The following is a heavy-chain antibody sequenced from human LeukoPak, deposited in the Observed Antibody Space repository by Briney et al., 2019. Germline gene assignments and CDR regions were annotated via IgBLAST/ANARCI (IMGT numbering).Heavy chain of an antibody. CDR1: GFTVSSNY. CDR3: ARVLYGDPDY. CDR2: IYSGGST. D-gene: IGHD4-17*01. J-gene: IGHJ4*02. V-gene: IGHV3-66*02. Sequence: GGSLRLSCAASGFTVSSNYMSWVRQAPGKGKEWVSVIYSGGSTYYADSVKGRFTISRDNSKNTLYLQMNSLRAEDTAVYYCARVLYGDPDYWGQGTLVTVSS.